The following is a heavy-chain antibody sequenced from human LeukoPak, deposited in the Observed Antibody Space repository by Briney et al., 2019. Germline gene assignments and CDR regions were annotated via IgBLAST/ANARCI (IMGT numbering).Heavy chain of an antibody. CDR3: ARPAAPGTFYYYMDV. CDR1: GGSITSSNYY. V-gene: IGHV4-39*01. D-gene: IGHD3-10*01. CDR2: MYSSGRT. J-gene: IGHJ6*03. Sequence: PSETLSLTCTVSGGSITSSNYYWGWIRQPPGKEQEWIGTMYSSGRTYHNPSLKSRVTMSVDTSKNQFSLRLSSVTAADTAVYYCARPAAPGTFYYYMDVWGKGTTVTVSS.